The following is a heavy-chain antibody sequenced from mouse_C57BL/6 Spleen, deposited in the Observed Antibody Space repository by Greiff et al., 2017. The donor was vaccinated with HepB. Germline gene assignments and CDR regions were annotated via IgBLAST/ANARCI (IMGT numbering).Heavy chain of an antibody. CDR1: GFTIKDYY. CDR2: IDPANGDT. CDR3: TTRYGSSYNAIDY. D-gene: IGHD1-1*01. Sequence: EVQLQQSGAELVRPGASVKLSCTASGFTIKDYYMHWVKQRPEQGLEWIGWIDPANGDTEYASKFQGKATITADTSSTTAYLQLSSLTSEDTAVYYYTTRYGSSYNAIDYWGQGTTVTVSS. V-gene: IGHV14-4*01. J-gene: IGHJ4*01.